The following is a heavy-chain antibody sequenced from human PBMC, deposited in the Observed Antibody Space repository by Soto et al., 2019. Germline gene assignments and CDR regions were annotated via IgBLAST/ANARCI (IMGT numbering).Heavy chain of an antibody. CDR3: ARRTSSAWYFCDS. D-gene: IGHD6-19*01. J-gene: IGHJ5*01. Sequence: QVQLVQSGGEVKMPGASVKVSCKASGYTFTSYHITWVRQAPGQGLEWMGWISAYNGNTNYAQNFQGRVSMTTDSSTTTAYMELRNLRSDDTAVYYFARRTSSAWYFCDSWGLGTLVTVSS. CDR1: GYTFTSYH. V-gene: IGHV1-18*01. CDR2: ISAYNGNT.